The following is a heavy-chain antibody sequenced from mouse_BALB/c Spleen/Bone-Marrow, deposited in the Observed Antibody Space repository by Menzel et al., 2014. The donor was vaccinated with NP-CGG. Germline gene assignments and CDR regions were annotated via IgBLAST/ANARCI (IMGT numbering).Heavy chain of an antibody. Sequence: EVKLQESGGGLVQPGGSLRLSCATSGFTFTDYYMSWVRQPPGKALEWLGFIRNKANGYTTEYSASVKGRFTISRDNSQSILYLQMNTLRAEDSATYYCARDRRYDLAWFAYWGQGTLVTVSA. CDR1: GFTFTDYY. CDR2: IRNKANGYTT. V-gene: IGHV7-3*02. D-gene: IGHD2-14*01. J-gene: IGHJ3*01. CDR3: ARDRRYDLAWFAY.